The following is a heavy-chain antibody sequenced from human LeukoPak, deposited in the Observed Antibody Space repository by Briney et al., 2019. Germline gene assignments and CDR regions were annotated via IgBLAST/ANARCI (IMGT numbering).Heavy chain of an antibody. CDR1: GLTFSRSA. D-gene: IGHD5-24*01. Sequence: RGSLRLSCAASGLTFSRSAMHRVRQAPGKGLEWVAVISYDGTNKYYEDSVKGRFTISRDSSKSTLYLQMNSLRAEDTAVYYCAKGSSTGRWVQLELDAFDIWGQGTMVTVSS. CDR2: ISYDGTNK. CDR3: AKGSSTGRWVQLELDAFDI. V-gene: IGHV3-30*18. J-gene: IGHJ3*02.